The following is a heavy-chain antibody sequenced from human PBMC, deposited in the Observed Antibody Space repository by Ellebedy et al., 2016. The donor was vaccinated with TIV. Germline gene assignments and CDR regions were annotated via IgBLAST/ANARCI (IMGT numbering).Heavy chain of an antibody. CDR1: GFTFSSYG. V-gene: IGHV3-33*08. D-gene: IGHD2-21*02. CDR3: ARDQLRCGGDCYSAPRYYFDY. CDR2: IWYDGSNK. Sequence: GESLKISCAASGFTFSSYGMHWVRQAPGKGLEWVAVIWYDGSNKYYADSVKGRFTISRDNSKNTPYLQMNSLRAEDTAVYYCARDQLRCGGDCYSAPRYYFDYWGQGTLVTVSS. J-gene: IGHJ4*02.